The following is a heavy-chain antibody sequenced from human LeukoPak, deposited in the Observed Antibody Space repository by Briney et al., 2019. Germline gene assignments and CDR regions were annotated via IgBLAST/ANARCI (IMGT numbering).Heavy chain of an antibody. CDR2: INPNSGGT. CDR3: ARAGLVIQPYYYYMDV. Sequence: ASVKVSCKASGYTFTGYYMHWVRQAPGQGLEWMGWINPNSGGTNYAQKFQGRVTMTKDTSISTAYMELSRLRSDDTAVYYCARAGLVIQPYYYYMDVWGKGTTVTVSS. D-gene: IGHD3/OR15-3a*01. V-gene: IGHV1-2*02. J-gene: IGHJ6*03. CDR1: GYTFTGYY.